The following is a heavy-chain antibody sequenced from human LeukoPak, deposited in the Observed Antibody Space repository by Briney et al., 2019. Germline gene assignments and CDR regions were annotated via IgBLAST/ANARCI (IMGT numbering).Heavy chain of an antibody. J-gene: IGHJ4*02. CDR1: GLTFSNYG. V-gene: IGHV3-33*01. CDR3: ARDLKSGYMDS. Sequence: GRSLRLSCAASGLTFSNYGIHWVRQAPGKGLEWVAVIYSDGTNKYFVDSVKGRFTISRDDSRNTVFLQMNSLRVEDTAVFYCARDLKSGYMDSWGQGTLVTVSS. D-gene: IGHD3-3*01. CDR2: IYSDGTNK.